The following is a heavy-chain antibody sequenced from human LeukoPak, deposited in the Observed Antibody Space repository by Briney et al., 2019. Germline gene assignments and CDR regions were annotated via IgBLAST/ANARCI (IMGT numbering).Heavy chain of an antibody. CDR1: GFTFSSYS. D-gene: IGHD2-8*01. CDR2: ISSSSSYI. V-gene: IGHV3-21*01. Sequence: GGSLRLSCAASGFTFSSYSMNWVRQAPGKGLEWVSSISSSSSYIYYADSVKGRFTISRDNAKNSLYLQMNSLRAEDTAVYYCARTYCTNGVRHYYFDYWGQGTLVTVS. CDR3: ARTYCTNGVRHYYFDY. J-gene: IGHJ4*02.